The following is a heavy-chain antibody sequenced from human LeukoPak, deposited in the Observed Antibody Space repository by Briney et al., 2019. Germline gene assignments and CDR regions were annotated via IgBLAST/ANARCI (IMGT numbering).Heavy chain of an antibody. V-gene: IGHV3-21*01. CDR1: GFTFSSYG. CDR3: ARETYCTSTTCPIGDHFDY. J-gene: IGHJ4*02. Sequence: GGTLRLSCAASGFTFSSYGMSWVRQAPGKGLEWVSSISSSSNYIYYADSLKGRFTISRDNAKNSLYLQMNSLRAEDTAVYYCARETYCTSTTCPIGDHFDYWGQGTLVTVSS. D-gene: IGHD2-2*01. CDR2: ISSSSNYI.